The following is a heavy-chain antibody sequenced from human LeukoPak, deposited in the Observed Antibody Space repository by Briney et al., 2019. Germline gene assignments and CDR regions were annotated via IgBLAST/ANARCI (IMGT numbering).Heavy chain of an antibody. CDR2: IWYDGSNK. J-gene: IGHJ4*02. V-gene: IGHV3-30*02. D-gene: IGHD6-19*01. CDR3: AKDRGSGHYFDY. Sequence: GGSLRLTCAASGITFRNYGMHWVRQAPGKGLEWVAFIWYDGSNKYYADSVKGRFTISRDNSKNTLYLQMNSLRAEDTAVYYCAKDRGSGHYFDYWGQGTLVTVSS. CDR1: GITFRNYG.